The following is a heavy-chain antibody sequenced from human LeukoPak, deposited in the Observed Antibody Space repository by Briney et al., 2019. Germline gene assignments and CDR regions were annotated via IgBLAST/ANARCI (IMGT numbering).Heavy chain of an antibody. J-gene: IGHJ6*02. CDR3: ARVSPYYYYGMDV. CDR1: GGSISSYS. CDR2: VYHSGNT. D-gene: IGHD3-3*02. Sequence: SSETLSLTCTVSGGSISSYSWSWIRQPPGKGLEWIGYVYHSGNTYYNPSLKSRITISVDWFKNQFSLKLSSVTAADTAVYYCARVSPYYYYGMDVWGQGTTVTVSS. V-gene: IGHV4-30-2*01.